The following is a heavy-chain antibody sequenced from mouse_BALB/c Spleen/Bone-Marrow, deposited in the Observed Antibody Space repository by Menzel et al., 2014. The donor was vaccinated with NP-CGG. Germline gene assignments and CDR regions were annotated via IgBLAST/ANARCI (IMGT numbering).Heavy chain of an antibody. CDR1: DYTFTSYW. D-gene: IGHD6-1*01. J-gene: IGHJ4*01. CDR2: IDPSNSET. V-gene: IGHV1-74*01. Sequence: VQLQQSGPELVRPGASVEMSCKASDYTFTSYWMHWVKQRPGQGLEWIGMIDPSNSETRLNQKFKDKATLNVDKSSKTAYMHLSSLTSEDSAVYYCARTFQPRRAMDYWGQGSSVTVSS. CDR3: ARTFQPRRAMDY.